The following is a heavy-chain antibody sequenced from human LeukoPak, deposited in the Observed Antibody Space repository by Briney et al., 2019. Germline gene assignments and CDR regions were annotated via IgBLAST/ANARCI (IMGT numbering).Heavy chain of an antibody. CDR1: GYSISSGYY. CDR2: IYHSGGT. CDR3: ARHSPGVLRYYYYYMDV. D-gene: IGHD2/OR15-2a*01. V-gene: IGHV4-38-2*01. J-gene: IGHJ6*03. Sequence: PSETLSLTCAVSGYSISSGYYWGWIRQPPGKGLEWIGSIYHSGGTYYNPSLKSRVTISVDTSKNQFSLKLSSVTAADTAVYYCARHSPGVLRYYYYYMDVWGKGTTVTVSS.